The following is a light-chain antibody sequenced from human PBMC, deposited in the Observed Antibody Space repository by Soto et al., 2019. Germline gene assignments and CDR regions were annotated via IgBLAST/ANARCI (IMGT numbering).Light chain of an antibody. V-gene: IGKV3-15*01. CDR1: QSVSTN. Sequence: EIVMTQSPVILSVSPGESATLSCRASQSVSTNLAWYQQKPGQAPRLLIYGSSIRATGIPARFSGSASGTEFTLTISSLQSEDFAVYYCQQNKNWPFTFGPGTKVDIK. CDR3: QQNKNWPFT. CDR2: GSS. J-gene: IGKJ3*01.